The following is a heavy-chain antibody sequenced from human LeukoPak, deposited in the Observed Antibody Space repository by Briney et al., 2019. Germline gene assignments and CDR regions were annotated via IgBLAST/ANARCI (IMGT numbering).Heavy chain of an antibody. CDR2: ISAYNGNT. CDR3: ARDQEVVTAILGYYGMDA. CDR1: GYTFTSYG. D-gene: IGHD2-21*02. Sequence: ASVKVSCKASGYTFTSYGISWVRQAPGQGLEWMGWISAYNGNTNYAQKLQGRVTMTTDTSTSTAYMKLRSLRSDDTAVYYCARDQEVVTAILGYYGMDAWGQGTTVTVSS. J-gene: IGHJ6*02. V-gene: IGHV1-18*01.